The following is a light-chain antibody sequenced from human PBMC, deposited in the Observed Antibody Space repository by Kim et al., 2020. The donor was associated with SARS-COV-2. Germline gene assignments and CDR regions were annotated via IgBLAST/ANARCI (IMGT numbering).Light chain of an antibody. CDR3: QVWDSSSDHVV. J-gene: IGLJ2*01. V-gene: IGLV3-21*04. CDR2: YDS. CDR1: NIGSKS. Sequence: SYELTQPPSVSVAPGKTARITCGGNNIGSKSVHWYQQKPGQAPVLVIYYDSERPSGIPERFSGSNSGNTATLTISRVEAEDEADYYCQVWDSSSDHVVFGGGTQLTVL.